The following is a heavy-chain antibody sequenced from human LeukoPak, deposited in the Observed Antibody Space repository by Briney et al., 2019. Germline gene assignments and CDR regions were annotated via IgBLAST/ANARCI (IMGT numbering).Heavy chain of an antibody. Sequence: SETLPLTCAVYGGSFSGYYWSWIRQPPGKGLEWIGEINHSGSTNYNPSLKSRVTISVDTSKNQFSLKLSSVTAADTAVYYCARGSGGYSYGNNWFDPWGQGTLVTVSS. J-gene: IGHJ5*02. CDR2: INHSGST. CDR3: ARGSGGYSYGNNWFDP. D-gene: IGHD5-18*01. CDR1: GGSFSGYY. V-gene: IGHV4-34*01.